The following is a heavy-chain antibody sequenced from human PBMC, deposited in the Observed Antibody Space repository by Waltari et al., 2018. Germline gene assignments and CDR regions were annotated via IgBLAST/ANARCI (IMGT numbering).Heavy chain of an antibody. CDR2: LYYGGST. CDR3: ATTDLLNFDY. J-gene: IGHJ4*02. Sequence: QLQLQGSGPGLLKPSEPLSGTCTVSGGPISSSTYYWAWIRQPPGKGLEWVGSLYYGGSTYFNPSLKSRVTISVDTSKNQFSLKMTSVTAADTAVYYCATTDLLNFDYWGQGTLVTVSS. V-gene: IGHV4-39*01. CDR1: GGPISSSTYY.